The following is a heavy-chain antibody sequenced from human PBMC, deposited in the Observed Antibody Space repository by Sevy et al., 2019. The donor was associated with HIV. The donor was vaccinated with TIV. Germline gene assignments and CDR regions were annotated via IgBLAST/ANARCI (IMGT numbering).Heavy chain of an antibody. D-gene: IGHD2-2*01. CDR2: TYCRSKWYN. CDR3: ARNPAYCTSTSCHFDY. Sequence: QSQTVSLTCAISGDSVSSNSAAWNWIRPSPSRVLEWLGRTYCRSKWYNDYAVSVKSRITINPDTSKNQFSLQLNSVTPEDTAVYYCARNPAYCTSTSCHFDYWGQGTLVTVSS. CDR1: GDSVSSNSAA. V-gene: IGHV6-1*01. J-gene: IGHJ4*02.